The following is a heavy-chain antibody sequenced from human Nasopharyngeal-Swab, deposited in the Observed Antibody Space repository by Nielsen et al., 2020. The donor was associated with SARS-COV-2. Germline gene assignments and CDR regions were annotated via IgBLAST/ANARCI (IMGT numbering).Heavy chain of an antibody. J-gene: IGHJ6*02. D-gene: IGHD1-26*01. V-gene: IGHV5-51*01. CDR1: GYNFASYW. Sequence: GESLKISCKASGYNFASYWIGWVRQMPGRVLEWMGIIYPGDSDTRYSPSFQGQVTISVDKSINTAFLHSSSLKASDIATYYCARSGTYHGMDVWGQGTTVIVSS. CDR3: ARSGTYHGMDV. CDR2: IYPGDSDT.